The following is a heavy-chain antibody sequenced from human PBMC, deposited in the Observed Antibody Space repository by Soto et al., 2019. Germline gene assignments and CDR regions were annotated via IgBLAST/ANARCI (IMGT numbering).Heavy chain of an antibody. D-gene: IGHD2-2*01. CDR2: ISAYNGNT. V-gene: IGHV1-18*01. CDR3: ARDSCTSCLYNYYYYYYMDV. Sequence: ASVKVSCKASGYTFTSYGISWVRQAPGQGLEWMGWISAYNGNTNYAQKLQGRVTMTTDTSTSTAYMELRSLRSDDTAVYYCARDSCTSCLYNYYYYYYMDVWGKGTTVTVSS. J-gene: IGHJ6*03. CDR1: GYTFTSYG.